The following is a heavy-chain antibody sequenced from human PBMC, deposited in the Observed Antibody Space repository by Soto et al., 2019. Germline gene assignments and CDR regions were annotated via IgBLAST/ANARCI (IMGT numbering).Heavy chain of an antibody. CDR2: VESKSDGGTT. CDR3: ATDCSSITCYPQGYGAFDM. Sequence: GGSLRLSCEASGFNFTNAWMSWVRQVPGKGLEWVGRVESKSDGGTTDYAAPVKGRFTISRDDSKNTLYLQMNSLKTDDTAVYYCATDCSSITCYPQGYGAFDMWGQGTMVTVSS. J-gene: IGHJ3*02. D-gene: IGHD2-2*01. V-gene: IGHV3-15*04. CDR1: GFNFTNAW.